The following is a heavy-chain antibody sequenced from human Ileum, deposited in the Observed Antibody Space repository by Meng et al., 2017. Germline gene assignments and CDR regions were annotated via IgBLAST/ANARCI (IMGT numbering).Heavy chain of an antibody. J-gene: IGHJ2*01. CDR3: ARADYVRYFDL. CDR1: GGSIESNNW. CDR2: VYHSGST. D-gene: IGHD3-10*02. Sequence: QEQLQESGPGLVELSETLSLTCAVSGGSIESNNWWTWIRQPPGQGLEWIGEVYHSGSTHYNPSLQSRVTISIDNSKNRFSLSLNSVTAADTAIYYCARADYVRYFDLWGRGTLVTVPS. V-gene: IGHV4-4*02.